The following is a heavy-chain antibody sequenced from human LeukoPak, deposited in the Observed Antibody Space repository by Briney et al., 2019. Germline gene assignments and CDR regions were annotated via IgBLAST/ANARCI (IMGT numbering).Heavy chain of an antibody. CDR3: ARDMTTWGPGLNYYYGMDV. CDR1: GGSISSGGYY. D-gene: IGHD4-17*01. Sequence: SETLSLTCTVSGGSISSGGYYWSWIRQHPGKGLEWIGYIYYSGSTYYNPSPKSRVTISVDTSKNQFSLKLSSVTAADTAVYYCARDMTTWGPGLNYYYGMDVWGQGTTVTVSS. CDR2: IYYSGST. V-gene: IGHV4-31*03. J-gene: IGHJ6*02.